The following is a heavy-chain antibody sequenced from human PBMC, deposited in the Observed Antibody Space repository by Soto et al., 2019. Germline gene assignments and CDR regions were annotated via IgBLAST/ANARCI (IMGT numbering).Heavy chain of an antibody. CDR2: ITVNGNT. J-gene: IGHJ1*01. D-gene: IGHD1-7*01. Sequence: QVQQLESGPGLVKPWDTLSLTCTVSGAYISDFSWSWIRQPAGKGLEWIGRITVNGNTQYNPSFRSRVTMSMDTARNQFSLNLQSATAADTALYYCARESGENWTYEAHWGQGTLVTVSS. CDR1: GAYISDFS. CDR3: ARESGENWTYEAH. V-gene: IGHV4-4*07.